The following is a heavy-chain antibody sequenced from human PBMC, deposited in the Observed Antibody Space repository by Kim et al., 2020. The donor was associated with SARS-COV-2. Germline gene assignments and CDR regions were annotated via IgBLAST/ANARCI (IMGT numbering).Heavy chain of an antibody. CDR2: IYYSGST. CDR3: ARHLLGTTSDAFDI. CDR1: GGSISSSSYY. J-gene: IGHJ3*02. D-gene: IGHD1-7*01. Sequence: SETLSLTCTVSGGSISSSSYYWGWIRQPPGKGLEWIGSIYYSGSTYYNPSLKSRVTISVDTSKNQFSLKLSSVTAADTAVYYCARHLLGTTSDAFDIWGQGTMVTVSS. V-gene: IGHV4-39*01.